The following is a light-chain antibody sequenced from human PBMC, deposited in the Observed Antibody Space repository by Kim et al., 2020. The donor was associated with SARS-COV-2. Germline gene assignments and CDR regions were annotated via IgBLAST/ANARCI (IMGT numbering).Light chain of an antibody. V-gene: IGKV1-17*01. CDR1: QDIRND. CDR3: LQHNSYPRT. J-gene: IGKJ1*01. CDR2: VAS. Sequence: DIQMIQSPSSLSASVGDRVTITCRASQDIRNDLGCYEQKPGKAPKRLIYVASSLQSGVPSRFSGSGSGTEFTLTISSLQPENFATYFCLQHNSYPRTFGQRTKVHIK.